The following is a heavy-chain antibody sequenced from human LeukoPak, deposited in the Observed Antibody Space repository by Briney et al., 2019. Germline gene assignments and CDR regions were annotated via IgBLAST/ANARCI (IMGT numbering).Heavy chain of an antibody. D-gene: IGHD2-15*01. CDR1: GGTFSSYA. CDR2: IIAIVGIA. Sequence: VGSVRVSCKASGGTFSSYAISWVRQAPGQGLEWMGGIIAIVGIANYAQQFPGRVPFPPHKSPTPAYMELTSLRSEATAVYYCARPYCSGGSCPYYYGMDVWGHGTTVTVSS. V-gene: IGHV1-69*17. J-gene: IGHJ6*02. CDR3: ARPYCSGGSCPYYYGMDV.